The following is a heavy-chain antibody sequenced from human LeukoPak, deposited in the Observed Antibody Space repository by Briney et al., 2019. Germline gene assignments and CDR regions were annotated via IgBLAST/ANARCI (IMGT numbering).Heavy chain of an antibody. J-gene: IGHJ3*01. CDR2: IHYDGSSK. D-gene: IGHD1-1*01. CDR1: GFTFSSYG. CDR3: AKDPTGTSAFDV. V-gene: IGHV3-30*02. Sequence: GGSLRLSCGASGFTFSSYGMHWVRQAPGKGLEGVAFIHYDGSSKYYADSVRGRFTISRDNSKNTLYLQMNSLRVEDTAVYYCAKDPTGTSAFDVWGQGTMVTVSS.